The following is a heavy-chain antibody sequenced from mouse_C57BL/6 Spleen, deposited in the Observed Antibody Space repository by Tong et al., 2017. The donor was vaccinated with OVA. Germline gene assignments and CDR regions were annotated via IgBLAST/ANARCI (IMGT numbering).Heavy chain of an antibody. J-gene: IGHJ1*01. V-gene: IGHV1S34*01. CDR2: ISCYNGAT. CDR3: ARDWDWSFDV. D-gene: IGHD4-1*01. Sequence: LVKTGASVKISCKASGYSFTGYYMHWVKQSHGKSLEWIGYISCYNGATSYNQKFKGKATFTVDTSSRSAYMQFNSLTSGDSAVYYCARDWDWSFDVWGAATPVTVSS. CDR1: GYSFTGYY.